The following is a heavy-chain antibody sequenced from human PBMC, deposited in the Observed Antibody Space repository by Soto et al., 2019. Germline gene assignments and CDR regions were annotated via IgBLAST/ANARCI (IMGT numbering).Heavy chain of an antibody. CDR2: IRGTGGET. Sequence: EVELLESGGGIVQPGGSLRVSCVASGFTFRNFVMSWVRQAPGKGLEWVSAIRGTGGETFYADSVKGRFTISRDNSKNTLYLQMNSLRDEDTALYFCAQDRAWWVVSPPHDYWGQGTLVPVSS. V-gene: IGHV3-23*01. CDR1: GFTFRNFV. D-gene: IGHD2-21*01. J-gene: IGHJ4*02. CDR3: AQDRAWWVVSPPHDY.